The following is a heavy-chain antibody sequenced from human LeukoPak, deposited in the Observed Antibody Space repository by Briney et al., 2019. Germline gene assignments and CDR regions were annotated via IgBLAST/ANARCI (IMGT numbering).Heavy chain of an antibody. CDR2: IYYSGST. Sequence: SETLSLTCAVYGGSFSGYYWSWIRQPPGKGLEWIGYIYYSGSTNYNPSLKSRVTISVDTSKNQFSLKLSSVTAADTAVYYCARDSSEGLWFGESRNNWFDPWGQGTLVTVSS. V-gene: IGHV4-59*01. J-gene: IGHJ5*02. CDR1: GGSFSGYY. CDR3: ARDSSEGLWFGESRNNWFDP. D-gene: IGHD3-10*01.